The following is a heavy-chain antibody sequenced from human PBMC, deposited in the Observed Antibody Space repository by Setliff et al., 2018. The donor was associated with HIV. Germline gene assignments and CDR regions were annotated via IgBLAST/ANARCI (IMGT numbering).Heavy chain of an antibody. D-gene: IGHD4-17*01. CDR3: MYGGRTATTH. CDR1: GFSFSDFY. CDR2: ITNTGSST. V-gene: IGHV3-11*04. Sequence: GGSLRLSCAASGFSFSDFYMSWIRQAPGKGLEWISHITNTGSSTNYADSVKGRFTISRDNAKYSLYLQMNTLRVEDTAVYYCMYGGRTATTHWGQGTLVTSPQ. J-gene: IGHJ4*02.